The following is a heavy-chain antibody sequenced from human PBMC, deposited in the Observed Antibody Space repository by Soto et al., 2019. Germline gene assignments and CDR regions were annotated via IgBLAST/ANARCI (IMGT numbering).Heavy chain of an antibody. J-gene: IGHJ6*02. CDR1: GGTFSSYA. D-gene: IGHD5-18*01. Sequence: SVKVSCKASGGTFSSYAISWVRQAPGQGLEWMGGIIPIFGTANYAQKFQGRVTITADESTSTAYMELSSLRSEDTAVYYCARTTWIQLWLHYYYYGMDVWGQGTTVTVSS. CDR2: IIPIFGTA. CDR3: ARTTWIQLWLHYYYYGMDV. V-gene: IGHV1-69*13.